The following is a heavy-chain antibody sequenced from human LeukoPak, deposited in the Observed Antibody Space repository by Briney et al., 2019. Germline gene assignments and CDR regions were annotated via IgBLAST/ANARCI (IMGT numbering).Heavy chain of an antibody. CDR1: GFTFSSYY. V-gene: IGHV1-18*04. CDR2: ISAYNGNT. Sequence: GASVKVSCKASGFTFSSYYMHWVRQAPGQGLEWMGWISAYNGNTNYAQKLQGRVTMTTDTSTSTAYMELRSLRSDDTAVYYCARIYYYDSSGYLDYWGQGTLVTVSS. J-gene: IGHJ4*02. CDR3: ARIYYYDSSGYLDY. D-gene: IGHD3-22*01.